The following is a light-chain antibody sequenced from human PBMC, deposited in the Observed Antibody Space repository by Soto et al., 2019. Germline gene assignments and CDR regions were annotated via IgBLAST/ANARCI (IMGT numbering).Light chain of an antibody. CDR1: QSVSSSY. CDR2: GAS. Sequence: EIVLTQSPGTLSLSPGERATLSCRASQSVSSSYLARYQQKPGQAPRLLIYGASSRPTGIPDRFSGSGSGTDVTLTVSRPETEDFAVYYGQQDGSSPLTFGGGTKVEIK. J-gene: IGKJ4*01. CDR3: QQDGSSPLT. V-gene: IGKV3-20*01.